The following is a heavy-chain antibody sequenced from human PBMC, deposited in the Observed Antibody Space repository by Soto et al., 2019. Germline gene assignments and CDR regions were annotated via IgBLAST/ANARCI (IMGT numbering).Heavy chain of an antibody. Sequence: GASVKVSCKASGYTFSNYGISWVRQAPGQGLEWMGWISGYHGNTNYAQKFQGRVTITADESTSTAYMELSSLRSEDTAVYYCASRAQYSSSWYRGFDYWGQGTLVTVSS. V-gene: IGHV1-18*01. D-gene: IGHD6-13*01. CDR3: ASRAQYSSSWYRGFDY. CDR2: ISGYHGNT. CDR1: GYTFSNYG. J-gene: IGHJ4*02.